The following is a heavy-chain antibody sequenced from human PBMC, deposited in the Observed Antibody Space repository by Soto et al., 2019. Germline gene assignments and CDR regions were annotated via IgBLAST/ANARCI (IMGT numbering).Heavy chain of an antibody. V-gene: IGHV1-18*01. J-gene: IGHJ6*02. CDR2: ISGYNGDT. CDR1: GYTFSRYG. D-gene: IGHD2-8*01. Sequence: QGQLVQSGPEVKKPGASVKVSCKTSGYTFSRYGISWVRQVPGQGLEWIGWISGYNGDTNYAQKVQGRVTMTIDTSTYTAYMELRSLTSDDTAIYYCAKNGQPPYYYYGMDVWGQGTTVTVSS. CDR3: AKNGQPPYYYYGMDV.